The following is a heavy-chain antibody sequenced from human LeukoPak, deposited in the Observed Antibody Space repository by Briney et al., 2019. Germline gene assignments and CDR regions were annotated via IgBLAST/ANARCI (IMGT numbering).Heavy chain of an antibody. CDR3: ARHEEITFGGVIATTGFDY. Sequence: PSETLSLTCAVSGYSISSGYYWGWIRQPPGKGLEWIGGIYHSGSTYYNPSLKSRVTISVDTSKNQFSLKLSSVTAADTAVYYCARHEEITFGGVIATTGFDYWGQGTLVTVSS. CDR2: IYHSGST. V-gene: IGHV4-38-2*01. CDR1: GYSISSGYY. J-gene: IGHJ4*02. D-gene: IGHD3-16*02.